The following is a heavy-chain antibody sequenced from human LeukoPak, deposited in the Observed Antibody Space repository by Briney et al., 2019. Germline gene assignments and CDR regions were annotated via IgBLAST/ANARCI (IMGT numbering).Heavy chain of an antibody. V-gene: IGHV1-18*04. J-gene: IGHJ4*02. CDR3: AREESIGSYQFLNEY. CDR2: ISAYNGNT. D-gene: IGHD1-26*01. CDR1: GYTFSGFY. Sequence: ASVKVSCKASGYTFSGFYIHWVRQAPGQGLEWMGWISAYNGNTNYAQKLQGRVTMTTDTSTSTAYMELRSLRSDDTAVYYCAREESIGSYQFLNEYWGQGTLVTVSS.